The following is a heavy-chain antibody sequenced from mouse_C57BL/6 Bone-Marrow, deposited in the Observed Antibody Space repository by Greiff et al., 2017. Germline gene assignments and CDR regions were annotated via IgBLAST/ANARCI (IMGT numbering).Heavy chain of an antibody. CDR2: IDPSDSYT. V-gene: IGHV1-69*01. D-gene: IGHD2-5*01. CDR3: ARDYSNYWYYFDY. J-gene: IGHJ2*01. Sequence: QVQLQQPGAELVMPGASVKLSCTASGYTFTSYWMPWVKQRPGQGLEWIGEIDPSDSYTNYNQKFKGKFTLTVDKYSSTAYMQLSSLTSEDSAVYYCARDYSNYWYYFDYWGQGTTLTVSS. CDR1: GYTFTSYW.